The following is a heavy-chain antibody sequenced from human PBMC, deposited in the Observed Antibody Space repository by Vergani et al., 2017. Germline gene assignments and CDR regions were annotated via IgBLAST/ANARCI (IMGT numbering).Heavy chain of an antibody. V-gene: IGHV3-7*01. J-gene: IGHJ4*02. Sequence: EVQLVESGGTLVQPGGSLRLSCVASGFTFRNHWMSWVRQAPGKGLEWVANIKQDGSDKFYADSVKGRFNISRDNAKNSVYLQRNSLGAEDTAVYYCTRDERRKDYWGQGTLVTVSS. CDR3: TRDERRKDY. CDR1: GFTFRNHW. CDR2: IKQDGSDK.